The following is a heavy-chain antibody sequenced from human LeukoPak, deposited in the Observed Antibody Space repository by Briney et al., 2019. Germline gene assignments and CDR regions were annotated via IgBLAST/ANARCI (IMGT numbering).Heavy chain of an antibody. Sequence: GGSLRLSCAASGFKFSSYSMNWVRQAPGKGLEWVSSISTSSSYIYYADSLKGRFTISRDNAKNSLYLQMNSLRAEDTAVYYCARLGAYYFDSGNDDYWGQGTLVTVSS. CDR3: ARLGAYYFDSGNDDY. CDR2: ISTSSSYI. V-gene: IGHV3-21*06. D-gene: IGHD3-10*01. J-gene: IGHJ4*02. CDR1: GFKFSSYS.